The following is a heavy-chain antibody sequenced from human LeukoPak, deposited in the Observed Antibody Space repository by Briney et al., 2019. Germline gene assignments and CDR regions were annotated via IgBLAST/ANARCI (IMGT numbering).Heavy chain of an antibody. D-gene: IGHD4-23*01. J-gene: IGHJ4*02. CDR2: IYSAGTT. V-gene: IGHV3-53*01. CDR1: GFTVSRNY. Sequence: GGSWRLSCAASGFTVSRNYYMNWVRQAPGKGLEWVSVIYSAGTTYYADSVKGRLTISRDNSKNTVYLPMNSLRAEDTAVYYCARGDDYGGAWYYFDCWGQGTLVTVSS. CDR3: ARGDDYGGAWYYFDC.